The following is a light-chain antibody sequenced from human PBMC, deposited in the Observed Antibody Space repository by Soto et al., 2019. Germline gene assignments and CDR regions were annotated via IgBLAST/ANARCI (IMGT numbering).Light chain of an antibody. J-gene: IGKJ1*01. Sequence: DIQMTQSPSTMSASVGDRVTITCRASQSISFYLAWYQQKPGTAPKLLIYKASSLATGVPSRFSGSRSGTEFTLTISSLQPDDFATFYCQHYNSNTWTFGQGTKV. V-gene: IGKV1-5*03. CDR3: QHYNSNTWT. CDR2: KAS. CDR1: QSISFY.